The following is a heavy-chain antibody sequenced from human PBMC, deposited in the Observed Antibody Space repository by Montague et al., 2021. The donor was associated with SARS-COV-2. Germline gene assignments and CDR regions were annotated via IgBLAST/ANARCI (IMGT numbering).Heavy chain of an antibody. D-gene: IGHD2-15*01. Sequence: SETLSLTCTVSGXSISSYYWSWIRQPPGKGLEWIGYIYYSGSTNYKPSLRSRVTISVDTSKNQFSLKLSSVTAADTAVYYCARRGLGYCSGGSCPNAFDIWGQGTMVTVSS. CDR1: GXSISSYY. V-gene: IGHV4-59*01. J-gene: IGHJ3*02. CDR2: IYYSGST. CDR3: ARRGLGYCSGGSCPNAFDI.